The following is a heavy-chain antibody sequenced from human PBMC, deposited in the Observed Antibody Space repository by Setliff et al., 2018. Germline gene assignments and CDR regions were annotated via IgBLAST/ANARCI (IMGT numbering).Heavy chain of an antibody. D-gene: IGHD1-26*01. CDR2: IKQDGSEK. J-gene: IGHJ3*02. CDR3: AREVVGAPSAFDI. CDR1: GFTVSSNY. Sequence: GGSLRLSCAASGFTVSSNYMSWVRQAPGKGLEWVANIKQDGSEKYYVDSVKGRFTISRDNAKNTLYLQMNSLRAEDTAVYYCAREVVGAPSAFDIWGQGTMVTVSS. V-gene: IGHV3-7*01.